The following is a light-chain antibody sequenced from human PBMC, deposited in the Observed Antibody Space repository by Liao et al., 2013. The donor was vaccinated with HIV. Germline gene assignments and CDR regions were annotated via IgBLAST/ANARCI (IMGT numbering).Light chain of an antibody. CDR3: QVWDRGSDHPV. V-gene: IGLV3-21*04. Sequence: SYVLTQPPSLSVAPGRTASITCGGINIGTKRVHCYQQKPGQAPVAVISYDSDRPSGIPERFSGSNSGNTATLTISRVEAGDEADYYCQVWDRGSDHPVFGGGAKLTVL. CDR1: NIGTKR. CDR2: YDS. J-gene: IGLJ2*01.